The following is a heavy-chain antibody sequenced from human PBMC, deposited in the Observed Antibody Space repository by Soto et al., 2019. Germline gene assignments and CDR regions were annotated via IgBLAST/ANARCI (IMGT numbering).Heavy chain of an antibody. CDR2: IFHSGNT. CDR1: GGSVSSGDYY. V-gene: IGHV4-31*03. J-gene: IGHJ3*02. Sequence: PSETLSLTCSVSGGSVSSGDYYWSWIRQNPGKGLEWIGYIFHSGNTYYNPSLESRVSISVDTSKNHFSLKVTSMTDADTAVYYCARVGISSSDAFDIWGQGTVVTVSS. D-gene: IGHD6-6*01. CDR3: ARVGISSSDAFDI.